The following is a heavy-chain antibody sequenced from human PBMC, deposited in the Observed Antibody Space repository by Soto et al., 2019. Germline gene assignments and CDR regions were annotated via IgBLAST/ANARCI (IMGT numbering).Heavy chain of an antibody. CDR2: TYYRSKWYN. CDR3: GTFLSTTSPDV. D-gene: IGHD2-2*01. V-gene: IGHV6-1*01. CDR1: GASVSSKSAA. Sequence: SQTLSLTCAISGASVSSKSAAWNWIRQSPSRGLEWLGRTYYRSKWYNDYAVSVKSRITXXXDXXXNXFXXXLXSVTPEDTAVYYCGTFLSTTSPDVWGPGTTVTVSS. J-gene: IGHJ6*02.